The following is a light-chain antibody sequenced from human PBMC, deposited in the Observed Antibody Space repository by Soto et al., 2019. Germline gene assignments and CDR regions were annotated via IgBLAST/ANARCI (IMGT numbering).Light chain of an antibody. V-gene: IGKV3-11*01. CDR3: QQRSNWPST. CDR1: QSVSSY. J-gene: IGKJ4*01. Sequence: EIVLTQSPATLSLSPGDRATLSCRASQSVSSYLAWYQQKPGQAPRLLIYDASNRATGIQARFSGSGSGTDFTLTITTLEPEDFAVYYCQQRSNWPSTCGGGTKVEIK. CDR2: DAS.